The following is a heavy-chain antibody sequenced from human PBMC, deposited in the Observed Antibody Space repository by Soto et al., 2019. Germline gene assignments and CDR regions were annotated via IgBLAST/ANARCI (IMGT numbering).Heavy chain of an antibody. Sequence: PGRSLRLSCAASGFTFSNYWMSWVRQAPGKGLEWVANIKQDGSEKYYVDSVKGRFTVSRDNAKNSLYLQMNTLRAEDTAVNYCARRKEVLYYFGYLGQGTLVTVSS. CDR1: GFTFSNYW. CDR2: IKQDGSEK. CDR3: ARRKEVLYYFGY. V-gene: IGHV3-7*03. D-gene: IGHD1-1*01. J-gene: IGHJ4*02.